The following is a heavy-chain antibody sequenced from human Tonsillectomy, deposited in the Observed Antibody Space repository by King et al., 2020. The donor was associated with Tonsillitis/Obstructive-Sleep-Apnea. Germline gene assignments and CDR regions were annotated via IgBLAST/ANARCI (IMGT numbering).Heavy chain of an antibody. J-gene: IGHJ2*01. CDR2: INWQGDYT. D-gene: IGHD7-27*01. CDR3: VRGGRQGNWGRSFDL. CDR1: GFTFDDYG. V-gene: IGHV3-20*04. Sequence: EVQLVESGGGVVRPGGSLRLSCEASGFTFDDYGMSWVRQVPGKGLEWVCAINWQGDYTDYADSAKGRFTVSRDNAKNSLFLQMNGLRAEDTASFYCVRGGRQGNWGRSFDLWGRGTLVTVSS.